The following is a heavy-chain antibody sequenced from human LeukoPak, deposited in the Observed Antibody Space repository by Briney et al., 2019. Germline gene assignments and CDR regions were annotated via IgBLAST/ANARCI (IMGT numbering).Heavy chain of an antibody. CDR3: ARDDYYGSGSSWSDYYTDV. D-gene: IGHD3-10*01. V-gene: IGHV3-21*06. CDR2: ISSSSSYI. CDR1: GFTFSRYS. J-gene: IGHJ6*03. Sequence: GGSLRLSCAASGFTFSRYSMNWVRQAPGKGLEWVSSISSSSSYIYYADSVKGRLTISRDNAKNSLYPQMNSLRAEDTAVYYCARDDYYGSGSSWSDYYTDVWGKGTTVTISS.